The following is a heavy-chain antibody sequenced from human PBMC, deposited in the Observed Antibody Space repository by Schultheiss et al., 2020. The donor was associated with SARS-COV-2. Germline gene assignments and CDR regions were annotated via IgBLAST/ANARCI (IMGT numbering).Heavy chain of an antibody. D-gene: IGHD3-22*01. CDR3: AKPHDSSGYLYFDY. CDR2: IWYDGSNK. CDR1: GFTFSSYG. J-gene: IGHJ4*02. V-gene: IGHV3-30*02. Sequence: GGSLRLSCAASGFTFSSYGMHWVRQAPGKGLEWVAVIWYDGSNKYYADSVKGRFTISRDNSKNTLYLQMNSLRAEDTALYYCAKPHDSSGYLYFDYWGQGTLVTVSS.